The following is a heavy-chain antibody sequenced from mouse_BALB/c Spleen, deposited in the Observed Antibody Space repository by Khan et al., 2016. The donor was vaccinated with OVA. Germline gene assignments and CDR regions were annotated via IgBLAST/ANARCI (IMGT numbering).Heavy chain of an antibody. CDR3: ARSVTITTVVATDFDY. V-gene: IGHV3-2*02. Sequence: EVQLVETGPGPVNPSQSLSLTCTVTGYSITSDYAWNWIRQFPGNKLEWMGYISYSGRTSYNPSLKSRISITRDTSKTQVFLQLNSVTTEDTATYFGARSVTITTVVATDFDYWGQGTTLTVSS. CDR1: GYSITSDYA. CDR2: ISYSGRT. D-gene: IGHD1-1*01. J-gene: IGHJ2*01.